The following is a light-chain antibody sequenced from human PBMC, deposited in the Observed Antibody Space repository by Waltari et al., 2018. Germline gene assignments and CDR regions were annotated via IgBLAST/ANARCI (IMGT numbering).Light chain of an antibody. CDR3: QQYNDWPPTWT. Sequence: EIEMTQSTATQTVSPGERATLSCWASQSIFNNLAWYQQKPGQAPSLLVHGASTRATGIPAMFSGSGSGTEFTLTISSLQSEDSGHYYCQQYNDWPPTWTLGQGTKVEI. V-gene: IGKV3-15*01. CDR2: GAS. CDR1: QSIFNN. J-gene: IGKJ1*01.